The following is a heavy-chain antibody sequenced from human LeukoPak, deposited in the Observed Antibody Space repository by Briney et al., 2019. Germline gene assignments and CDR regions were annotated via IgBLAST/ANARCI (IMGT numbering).Heavy chain of an antibody. J-gene: IGHJ4*02. V-gene: IGHV3-21*01. CDR3: ARDYVRQWLAEPYYFDY. CDR1: GFTFSSYT. D-gene: IGHD6-19*01. CDR2: ISSSSSYI. Sequence: PGGSLRLSCAASGFTFSSYTMNWVRQAPGKGLEWVSSISSSSSYIYYAGSVKGRFTISRDNAKNSLYLQMNSLRAEDTAVYYCARDYVRQWLAEPYYFDYWGQGTLVTVSS.